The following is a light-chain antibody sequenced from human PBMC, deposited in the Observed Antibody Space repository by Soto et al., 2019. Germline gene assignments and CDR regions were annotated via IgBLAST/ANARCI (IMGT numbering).Light chain of an antibody. CDR2: LGS. J-gene: IGKJ1*01. CDR1: QSLLHSNGYNC. Sequence: DIVMTQSPLSLPVTPGEPASISCRSSQSLLHSNGYNCLDWYLQKPGQSPQLLIYLGSNRASGVPVTFSGSGSGTDFTLKISRVEAEDVGVYYCMQGLQPPRTFGQGTKVEIK. V-gene: IGKV2-28*01. CDR3: MQGLQPPRT.